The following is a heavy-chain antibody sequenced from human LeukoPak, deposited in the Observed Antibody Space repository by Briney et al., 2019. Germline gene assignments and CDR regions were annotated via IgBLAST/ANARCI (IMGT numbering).Heavy chain of an antibody. Sequence: GGSLRLSCAASGFTFSDYALTWVRQAPGKGLEWVSTISANADTYYADSVKGRFTISRDNSKNMLYLQVNNLRAEDTALYHCAKHGCNSATCYSNCWGQGTLVPVSS. CDR2: ISANADT. CDR3: AKHGCNSATCYSNC. CDR1: GFTFSDYA. D-gene: IGHD2-2*01. J-gene: IGHJ4*02. V-gene: IGHV3-23*01.